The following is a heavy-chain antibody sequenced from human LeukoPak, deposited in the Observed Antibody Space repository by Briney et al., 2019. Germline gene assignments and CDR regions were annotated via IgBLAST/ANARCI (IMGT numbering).Heavy chain of an antibody. CDR3: ARARLGDYGIDY. CDR2: INHSGST. D-gene: IGHD4-17*01. J-gene: IGHJ4*02. CDR1: GGSFSGYY. Sequence: PSETLSLTCAVYGGSFSGYYWSWIRQPPGKGLEWIGEINHSGSTNYNPSLKSRVTISVDTSKNQFSLKLSSVTAADTAVYYCARARLGDYGIDYWGQGTLVTVS. V-gene: IGHV4-34*01.